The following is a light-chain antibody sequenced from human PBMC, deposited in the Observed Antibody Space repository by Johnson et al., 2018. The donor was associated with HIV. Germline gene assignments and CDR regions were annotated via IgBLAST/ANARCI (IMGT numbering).Light chain of an antibody. Sequence: QSVLTQPPSVSAAPGQKVTISCSGSSSNIGNNYVSWYQQLPGTAPKLLIYENNKRPSGIPDRFSGSKSGTSATLGITGLQTGDEADYYCGSWDSSLSVDAFGTGTRVTVL. CDR1: SSNIGNNY. J-gene: IGLJ1*01. V-gene: IGLV1-51*02. CDR2: ENN. CDR3: GSWDSSLSVDA.